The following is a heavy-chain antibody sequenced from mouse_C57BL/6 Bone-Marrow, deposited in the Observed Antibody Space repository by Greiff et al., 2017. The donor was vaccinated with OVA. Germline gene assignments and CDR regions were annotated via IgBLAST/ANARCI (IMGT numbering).Heavy chain of an antibody. D-gene: IGHD1-1*01. CDR3: ARGYYYGSSYVDWCFDV. V-gene: IGHV5-4*03. Sequence: EVMLVESGGGLVKPGGSLSLSCAVSGFSFSSYALSWVRQTPEKRLEWVATISDGGSYPYYPANVKGRFTISRDNAKNNLYLQMSHLKSDDTAMYYCARGYYYGSSYVDWCFDVWGTGTTVTVSS. CDR2: ISDGGSYP. J-gene: IGHJ1*03. CDR1: GFSFSSYA.